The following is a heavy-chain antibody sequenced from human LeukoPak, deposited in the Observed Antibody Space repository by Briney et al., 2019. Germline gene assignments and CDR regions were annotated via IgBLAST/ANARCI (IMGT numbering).Heavy chain of an antibody. Sequence: SETLSLTCTVSGGSISTYYWSWIRQPPGKGLEWIGYIYYSVGTNYNPSLKSRLTISVDTSKNQFSLRLSSVTAADTAVYYCARSPTGGSPFFDYWGQGTLVTVSS. CDR2: IYYSVGT. D-gene: IGHD2-15*01. V-gene: IGHV4-59*01. CDR3: ARSPTGGSPFFDY. J-gene: IGHJ4*02. CDR1: GGSISTYY.